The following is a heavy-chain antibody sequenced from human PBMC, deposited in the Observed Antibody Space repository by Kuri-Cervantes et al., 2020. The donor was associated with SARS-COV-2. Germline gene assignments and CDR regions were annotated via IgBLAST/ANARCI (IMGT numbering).Heavy chain of an antibody. D-gene: IGHD3-10*01. CDR3: ARGMVRGVIQYYYYGMDV. Sequence: ASVKVSCKASGYTFSGGYYMYWVRQAPGQGLERMGWINPNSGGANYAQKFQGWVTMTRDTSISTAYMELSRLRSDDTAVYYCARGMVRGVIQYYYYGMDVWGQGTSVTVSS. CDR2: INPNSGGA. V-gene: IGHV1-2*04. CDR1: GYTFSGGYY. J-gene: IGHJ6*02.